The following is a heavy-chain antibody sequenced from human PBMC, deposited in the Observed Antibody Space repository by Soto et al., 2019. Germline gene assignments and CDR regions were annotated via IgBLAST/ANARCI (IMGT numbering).Heavy chain of an antibody. D-gene: IGHD3-3*01. CDR2: INPATGAA. Sequence: QLHLVQSGAVVKKPGASVTVSCSASGYPVTAYYMHWVRQAPGRGLEWMGGINPATGAAKYTQTFPGRVTLARDTSARTVFKELSGPTSEDTGVFFWAGGGGVGVAGSAAFDMWGQGTLVTVSS. V-gene: IGHV1-2*02. CDR3: AGGGGVGVAGSAAFDM. CDR1: GYPVTAYY. J-gene: IGHJ3*02.